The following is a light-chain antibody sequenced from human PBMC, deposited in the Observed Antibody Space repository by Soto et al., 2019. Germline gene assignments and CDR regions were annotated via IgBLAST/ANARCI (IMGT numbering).Light chain of an antibody. V-gene: IGKV3-20*01. CDR1: QGVSSNY. CDR2: DTS. J-gene: IGKJ1*01. CDR3: QQYDSPWT. Sequence: EIVLTQSPGTLSLSPGERATLSCRASQGVSSNYLAWYQQKPGLAPRLVISDTSDRATGIPDRFSGSGSGTDFTLTISRLEPEDSAVYYCQQYDSPWTFGQGTKVDNK.